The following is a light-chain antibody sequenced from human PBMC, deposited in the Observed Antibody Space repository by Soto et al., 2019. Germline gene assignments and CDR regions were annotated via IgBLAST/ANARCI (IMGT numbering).Light chain of an antibody. J-gene: IGLJ2*01. V-gene: IGLV2-23*02. Sequence: QSALTQPASVSGSPGQSITISCTGTNGDIGSYNLVSWYQQHPGRAPKVMIYEVTQRPSGVSYRFSGSKSGNTASLTISGLQAEDEADYYCCSFVGSYAHVIFGGGTKLTVL. CDR1: NGDIGSYNL. CDR2: EVT. CDR3: CSFVGSYAHVI.